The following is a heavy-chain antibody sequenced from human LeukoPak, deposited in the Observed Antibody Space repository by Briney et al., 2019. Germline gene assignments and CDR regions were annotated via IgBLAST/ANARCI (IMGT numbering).Heavy chain of an antibody. J-gene: IGHJ6*03. Sequence: SVKVSCKASGYTFTSYGISWVRQAPGQGLEWMGWISAYNGNTNYAQKLQGRVTMTTDTSTSTAYMELRSLRSDDTAMYYCAREAEIVVVPAAIPKATYYYYMDVWGKGTTVTVSS. D-gene: IGHD2-2*02. CDR1: GYTFTSYG. CDR3: AREAEIVVVPAAIPKATYYYYMDV. CDR2: ISAYNGNT. V-gene: IGHV1-18*01.